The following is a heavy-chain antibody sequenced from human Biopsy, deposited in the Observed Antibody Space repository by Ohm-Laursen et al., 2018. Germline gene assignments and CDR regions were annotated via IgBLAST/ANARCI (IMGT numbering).Heavy chain of an antibody. V-gene: IGHV4-59*08. D-gene: IGHD2-15*01. CDR2: IYYRGNT. J-gene: IGHJ6*02. Sequence: SDTLSLTCTVSGDSITSYFWNWIRQAPGKGLEWIGNIYYRGNTNYSPSLKSRATISLDSSKNQFSLKLSSVTAADTAVYYCARMDCSGGSCHYYSYGMDVWGQGTTVTVSS. CDR1: GDSITSYF. CDR3: ARMDCSGGSCHYYSYGMDV.